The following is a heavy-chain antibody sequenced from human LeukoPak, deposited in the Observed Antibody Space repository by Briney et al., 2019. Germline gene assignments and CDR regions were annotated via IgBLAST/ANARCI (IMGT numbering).Heavy chain of an antibody. CDR1: GGSINSGTYY. V-gene: IGHV4-39*07. J-gene: IGHJ4*02. CDR2: IFYGGST. CDR3: ARDLRGLDIVVVPAAMTQRDY. Sequence: SETLSLTCTVSGGSINSGTYYWVWIRQPPGKGLEWIGSIFYGGSTYYNPSLKSRGTMSIDTTENQLSLKLTSVTAADTAVYYCARDLRGLDIVVVPAAMTQRDYWGQGTLVTVSS. D-gene: IGHD2-2*01.